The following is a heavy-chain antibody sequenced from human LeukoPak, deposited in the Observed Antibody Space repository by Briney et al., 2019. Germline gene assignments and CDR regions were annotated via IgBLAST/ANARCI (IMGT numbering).Heavy chain of an antibody. CDR1: GFTFSSYA. V-gene: IGHV3-23*01. CDR2: ISGSGGST. J-gene: IGHJ4*02. CDR3: AKSFYRGYQVYYFDY. D-gene: IGHD3-22*01. Sequence: GGSLRLSCAASGFTFSSYAMSWVRQAPGQGLEWVSAISGSGGSTYYADSVKGRFTISRDISKNTLYLQMNSLRAEDTGIYYCAKSFYRGYQVYYFDYWGQGTLVTVSS.